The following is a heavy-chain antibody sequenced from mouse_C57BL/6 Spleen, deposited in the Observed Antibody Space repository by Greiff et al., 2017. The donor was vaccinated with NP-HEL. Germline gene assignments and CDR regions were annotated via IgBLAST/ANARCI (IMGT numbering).Heavy chain of an antibody. J-gene: IGHJ4*01. V-gene: IGHV1-64*01. CDR2: IHPNSGST. CDR1: GYTFTSYW. CDR3: ARGYYGNYDAMDY. D-gene: IGHD2-1*01. Sequence: QVQLKQPGAELVKPGASVKLSCKASGYTFTSYWMHWVKQRPGQGLEWIGMIHPNSGSTNYNEKFKSKATLTVDKSSSTAYMQLSSLTSEDSAVYYCARGYYGNYDAMDYWGQGTSVTVSS.